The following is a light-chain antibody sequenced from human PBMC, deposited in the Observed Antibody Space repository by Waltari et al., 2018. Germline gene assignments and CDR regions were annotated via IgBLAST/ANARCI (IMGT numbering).Light chain of an antibody. CDR3: MEGKHLPRA. V-gene: IGKV2-29*02. CDR2: EVS. Sequence: DPVMTQTPLSLSVTPGQPASISCKSSQSLLHRDGKTELYCYVQKAGQSPRLLMYEVSTRFSGVPDRFSGSGSGTDFTLKISRVEAEDVGVYCCMEGKHLPRAFGQGTKLEIK. J-gene: IGKJ2*01. CDR1: QSLLHRDGKTE.